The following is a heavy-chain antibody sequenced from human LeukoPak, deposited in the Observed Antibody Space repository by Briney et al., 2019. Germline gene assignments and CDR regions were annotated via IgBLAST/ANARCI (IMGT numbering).Heavy chain of an antibody. CDR3: ARVPAGVIWMKDAFDI. CDR1: GFTFSSYS. V-gene: IGHV3-21*01. CDR2: ISGSSSYI. D-gene: IGHD3-16*02. J-gene: IGHJ3*02. Sequence: GGSLRLSCAASGFTFSSYSMNWVRQAPGKGLEWVSSISGSSSYIYYADSVKGRFTISRHNAKNSLYLQMNSLRAEDTAVYYCARVPAGVIWMKDAFDIWGQGTMVTVSS.